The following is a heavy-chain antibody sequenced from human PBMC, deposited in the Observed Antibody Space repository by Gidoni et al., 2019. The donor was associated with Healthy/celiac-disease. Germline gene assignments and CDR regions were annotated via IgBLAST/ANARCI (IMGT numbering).Heavy chain of an antibody. V-gene: IGHV3-15*01. CDR1: GFTFSNAW. D-gene: IGHD3-22*01. CDR3: TTDNYYDSSGYDWYFDL. CDR2: IKSKTDGGTT. J-gene: IGHJ2*01. Sequence: EVQLVESGGGLVKPGGSLRLSCAASGFTFSNAWMSWVRQAPGKGLEWVGRIKSKTDGGTTDYAAPVKGRFTISRDDSKNTLYLQMNSLKTEDTAVYYCTTDNYYDSSGYDWYFDLWGRGTLVTVSS.